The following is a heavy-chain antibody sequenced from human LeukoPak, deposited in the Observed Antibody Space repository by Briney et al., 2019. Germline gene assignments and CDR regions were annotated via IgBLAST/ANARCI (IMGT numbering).Heavy chain of an antibody. D-gene: IGHD3-10*01. CDR1: GFTFSSYG. Sequence: GGTLRLSCAASGFTFSSYGMSWVRQAPGKGLEWVSAISGSGGSTYYADSVKGRFTISRDNSKNTLYLQMNSLRAEDTAVYYCAKNPLRGVTIYYFDYWGQGTLVTVSS. V-gene: IGHV3-23*01. J-gene: IGHJ4*02. CDR3: AKNPLRGVTIYYFDY. CDR2: ISGSGGST.